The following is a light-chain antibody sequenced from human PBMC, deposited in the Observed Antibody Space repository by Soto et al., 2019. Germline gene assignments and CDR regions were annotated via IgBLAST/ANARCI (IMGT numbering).Light chain of an antibody. CDR2: DTS. CDR1: QSLSGW. J-gene: IGKJ1*01. V-gene: IGKV1-5*01. Sequence: DIQMTQSPSTLSASVGDRVTITCRASQSLSGWLAWYQQKPGKAPKLLIYDTSSLKSGVPSRFSGSGSGTEFSLSISSLQPDDFATYYCQQYSTYTPRTFGQGTKVDIK. CDR3: QQYSTYTPRT.